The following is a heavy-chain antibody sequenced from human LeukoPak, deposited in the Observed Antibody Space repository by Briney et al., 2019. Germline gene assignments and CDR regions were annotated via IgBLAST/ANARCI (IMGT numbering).Heavy chain of an antibody. CDR1: GYTFTSYG. D-gene: IGHD3-9*01. CDR3: ARPPQSVVLTGSSGEYYYGMDV. V-gene: IGHV1-18*01. J-gene: IGHJ6*02. Sequence: ASVKVSCKASGYTFTSYGISWVRQAPGQGLEWMGWISAYNGNTNYAQKLQGRVTMTTDTSTSTAYMELRSLRSDDTAVYYCARPPQSVVLTGSSGEYYYGMDVWGQGTTVTVSS. CDR2: ISAYNGNT.